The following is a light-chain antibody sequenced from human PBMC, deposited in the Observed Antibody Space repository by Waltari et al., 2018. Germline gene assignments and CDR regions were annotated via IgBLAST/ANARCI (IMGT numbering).Light chain of an antibody. Sequence: SYVLTQPPSVSVAPGQTASITCGGNNLATKSVHWYQQKPGQAPVLVIYNDSDRPSGIPERFSGSNSGNTATLTISRVEAGDEADYYCQVWDTTADLAIFGGGTKLTVL. V-gene: IGLV3-21*02. CDR3: QVWDTTADLAI. J-gene: IGLJ2*01. CDR2: NDS. CDR1: NLATKS.